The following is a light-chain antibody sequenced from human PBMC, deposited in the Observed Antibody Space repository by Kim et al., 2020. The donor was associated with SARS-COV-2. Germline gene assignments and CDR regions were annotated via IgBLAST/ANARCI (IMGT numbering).Light chain of an antibody. CDR3: AAWDDSLNGPV. CDR1: SSNRVSSA. J-gene: IGLJ2*01. Sequence: GQSLTISSSGTSSNRVSSAKSWCPQLQGTAPELLILTNNQRPSGVPDRFSVSKSGPSASLAISGLQSEDEADYYCAAWDDSLNGPVFGGGTQLTVL. CDR2: TNN. V-gene: IGLV1-44*01.